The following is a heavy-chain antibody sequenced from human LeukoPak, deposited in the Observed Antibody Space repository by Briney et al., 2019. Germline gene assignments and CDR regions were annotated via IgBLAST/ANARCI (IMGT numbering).Heavy chain of an antibody. CDR2: IYYSGST. CDR3: ARTVGTYYYYYYMDV. V-gene: IGHV4-39*01. CDR1: GDSISSSSYY. Sequence: SETLSLTCNVSGDSISSSSYYWGWIRQPPGKGLEWIGSIYYSGSTYYNLSLKSRVTISVDTSKNQFSLNLSSVTAADTAVYYCARTVGTYYYYYYMDVWGKGTTVTVSS. D-gene: IGHD1-26*01. J-gene: IGHJ6*03.